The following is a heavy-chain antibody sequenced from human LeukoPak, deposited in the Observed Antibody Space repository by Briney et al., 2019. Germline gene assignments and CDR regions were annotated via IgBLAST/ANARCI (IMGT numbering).Heavy chain of an antibody. CDR2: INSAGSST. CDR3: ARGSWYIDY. Sequence: GGSLRLSCAASGFAFSTYWMHWVRQAPGKGLVRVSRINSAGSSTIYADSVKGRFTISRDNAKSTLYLQMNSLRAEDTAVYYCARGSWYIDYWGQGTLVTVSS. D-gene: IGHD6-13*01. CDR1: GFAFSTYW. V-gene: IGHV3-74*01. J-gene: IGHJ4*02.